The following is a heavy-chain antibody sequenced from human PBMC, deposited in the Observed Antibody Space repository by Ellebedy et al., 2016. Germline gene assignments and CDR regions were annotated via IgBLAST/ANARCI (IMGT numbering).Heavy chain of an antibody. J-gene: IGHJ4*02. V-gene: IGHV1-69*13. CDR2: IIPIFGTA. D-gene: IGHD3-9*01. CDR1: GGTFSSYA. CDR3: ARDPSLRYFDWLSIQPPDY. Sequence: SVKVSCXASGGTFSSYAISWVRQAPGQGLEWMGGIIPIFGTANYAQKFQGRVTITADESTSTAYMELSSLRSEDTAVYYCARDPSLRYFDWLSIQPPDYWGQGTLVTVSS.